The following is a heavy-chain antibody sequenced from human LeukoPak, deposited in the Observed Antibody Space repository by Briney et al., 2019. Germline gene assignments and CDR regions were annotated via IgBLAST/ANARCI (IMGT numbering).Heavy chain of an antibody. CDR1: GFTVSSNY. J-gene: IGHJ4*02. CDR2: IYSGGST. CDR3: AHARAVAAPFDY. V-gene: IGHV3-53*01. Sequence: GGSLRLSCAASGFTVSSNYMSWVRQAPGKGLEWVSVIYSGGSTYYADSVKGRFTISRDNSKNTLYLQMNSLRAEDTAVYYCAHARAVAAPFDYWGQGTLAPSPQ. D-gene: IGHD6-25*01.